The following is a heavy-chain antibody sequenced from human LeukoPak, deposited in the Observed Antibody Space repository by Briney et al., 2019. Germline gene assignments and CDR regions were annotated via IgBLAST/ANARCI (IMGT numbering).Heavy chain of an antibody. D-gene: IGHD1-1*01. CDR1: GGSISSYY. Sequence: SETLSLTCTVSGGSISSYYWSWIRQPPGKGLEWIGYIYYSGSTNYNPSLKSRVTISVDTSKNQFSLKLSSVTAADTAVYYCARGYARFNYYYMDVWDKGTTVTVSS. CDR3: ARGYARFNYYYMDV. V-gene: IGHV4-59*12. CDR2: IYYSGST. J-gene: IGHJ6*03.